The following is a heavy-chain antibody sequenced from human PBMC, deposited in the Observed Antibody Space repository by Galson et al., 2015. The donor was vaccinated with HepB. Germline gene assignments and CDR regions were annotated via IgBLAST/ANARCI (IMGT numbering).Heavy chain of an antibody. Sequence: SVKVSCKASGYTFTSYGISWVRQAPGQGLEWMGWISAYNGNTNYAQKLQGRVTMTTDTSTSTAYMELRSLRSDDTAVYYCARLDVEQKYYYYGMDVWGQGTTVTVSS. V-gene: IGHV1-18*04. D-gene: IGHD1-26*01. CDR3: ARLDVEQKYYYYGMDV. CDR2: ISAYNGNT. J-gene: IGHJ6*02. CDR1: GYTFTSYG.